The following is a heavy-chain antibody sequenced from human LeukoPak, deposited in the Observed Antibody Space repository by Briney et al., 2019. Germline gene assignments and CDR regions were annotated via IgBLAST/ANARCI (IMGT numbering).Heavy chain of an antibody. CDR1: GGSISSYY. J-gene: IGHJ4*02. CDR2: IYYSGST. D-gene: IGHD3-9*01. V-gene: IGHV4-59*01. CDR3: ARGYYDILTGYRGYYYFDY. Sequence: KTSETLSLTCTVSGGSISSYYWSWIRQPPGKGLEWIGYIYYSGSTNYNPSLKSRVTISVDTSKNQFSLKLSSVTAADTAVYYCARGYYDILTGYRGYYYFDYWGQGTLVTVSS.